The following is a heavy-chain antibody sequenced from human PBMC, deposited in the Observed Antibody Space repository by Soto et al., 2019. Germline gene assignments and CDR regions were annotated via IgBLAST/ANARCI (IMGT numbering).Heavy chain of an antibody. J-gene: IGHJ4*01. CDR2: IDWDDDK. V-gene: IGHV2-70*01. CDR1: GFSLSTSGMC. Sequence: SGPTLVNPTQTLTLTCTFSGFSLSTSGMCVSWIRQPPGKALEWLALIDWDDDKYYSTYLKTRLTISKDTSKNQVFLTMTNMDLVDTATYYCARTACRDGYNSGGYFDYWGHGTLVTVSS. D-gene: IGHD5-12*01. CDR3: ARTACRDGYNSGGYFDY.